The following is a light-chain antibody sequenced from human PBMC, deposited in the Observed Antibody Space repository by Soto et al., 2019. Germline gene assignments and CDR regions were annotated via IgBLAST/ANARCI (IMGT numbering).Light chain of an antibody. J-gene: IGLJ3*02. CDR2: KSN. CDR1: SSNIGSNT. V-gene: IGLV1-44*01. CDR3: AAWDDSLNGRV. Sequence: QLVLTQPPSASATPGQRVTISCSGSSSNIGSNTVNWYQQLPGTAPKLLIYKSNQRPSGVPDRFSGSKSGTSASLAISGLQSEDEADYYCAAWDDSLNGRVFGGGTKLTV.